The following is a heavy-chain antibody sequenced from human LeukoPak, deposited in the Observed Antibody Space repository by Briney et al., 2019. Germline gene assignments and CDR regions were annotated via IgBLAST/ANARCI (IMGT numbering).Heavy chain of an antibody. CDR1: GFTFSSYW. D-gene: IGHD2-15*01. CDR3: ARVISGYCSGDDCWGTFDI. V-gene: IGHV3-7*03. J-gene: IGHJ3*02. CDR2: IKQDGSEK. Sequence: GGSLRLFCAASGFTFSSYWMTWDRQAPGKGLEWVANIKQDGSEKYYVDSVKGRFTISRDNPKNSLYLQMNSLRAADTAVYYCARVISGYCSGDDCWGTFDIWGQGTMVTVSS.